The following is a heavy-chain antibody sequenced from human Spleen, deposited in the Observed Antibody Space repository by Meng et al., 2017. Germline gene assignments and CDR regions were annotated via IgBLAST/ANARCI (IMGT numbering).Heavy chain of an antibody. J-gene: IGHJ4*02. V-gene: IGHV1-18*01. CDR3: ARDAGYNSELNS. CDR2: ISAYNGNT. Sequence: ASVKVSCKASGYIFTNYGISWVRQAPGQGLQWMGWISAYNGNTNYAQNLQGRVTMTTDTSTSTAYMDLRSLRSDDTAVYYCARDAGYNSELNSWGQGTLVTVSS. D-gene: IGHD5-24*01. CDR1: GYIFTNYG.